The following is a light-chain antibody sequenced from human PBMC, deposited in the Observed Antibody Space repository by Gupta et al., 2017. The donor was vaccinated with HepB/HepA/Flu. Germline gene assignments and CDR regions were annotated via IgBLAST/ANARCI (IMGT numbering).Light chain of an antibody. CDR1: QSVSSSY. Sequence: EIVLTQSPGTLSLSPGERVTLSCRASQSVSSSYLAWYQQKPGQAPRLLISGASTRATGIPDSFSGSGSVTDFTLTISRLEPEDFAVYYCQQYGSSFGTFGQWTKVEIK. CDR2: GAS. V-gene: IGKV3-20*01. CDR3: QQYGSSFGT. J-gene: IGKJ1*01.